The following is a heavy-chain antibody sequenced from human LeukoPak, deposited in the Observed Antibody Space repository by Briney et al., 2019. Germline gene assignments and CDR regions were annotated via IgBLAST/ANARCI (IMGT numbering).Heavy chain of an antibody. J-gene: IGHJ6*02. Sequence: SETLSLTCTVSGGSISSSSYYRGWIRQPPGKGLEWIGYIYYSGSTNYSPSLKSRVTISVDTSKNQFSLKLSSVTAADTAVYYCARHVVVRNCSSTSCYVYYYYGMDVWGQGTTVTVSS. CDR3: ARHVVVRNCSSTSCYVYYYYGMDV. V-gene: IGHV4-61*05. CDR2: IYYSGST. D-gene: IGHD2-2*01. CDR1: GGSISSSSYY.